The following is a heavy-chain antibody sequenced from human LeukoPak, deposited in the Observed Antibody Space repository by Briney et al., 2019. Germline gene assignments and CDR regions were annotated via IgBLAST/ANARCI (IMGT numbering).Heavy chain of an antibody. CDR2: ISYDGSNK. D-gene: IGHD3-22*01. CDR1: GFTFSSYA. J-gene: IGHJ4*02. V-gene: IGHV3-30-3*01. Sequence: GGSLRLSCAASGFTFSSYAMHWVRQAPGKGLEWVAVISYDGSNKYYADSVKGRFTISRDNPKNTLYLQMNSLRAEDTAVYYCARAHYDSSGNWGQGTLVTVSS. CDR3: ARAHYDSSGN.